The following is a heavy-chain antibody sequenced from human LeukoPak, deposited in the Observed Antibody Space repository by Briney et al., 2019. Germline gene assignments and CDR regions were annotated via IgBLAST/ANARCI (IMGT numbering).Heavy chain of an antibody. CDR3: ARDLGYYYGLDI. CDR1: GGSRINAGW. Sequence: KPSGTLSLTCDVSGGSRINAGWWSWVRQPPEKGLEWIGEIFHSGSTKYNPSLESRVTISVDKSNHQFTLEMNSVTAADTAIYYCARDLGYYYGLDIWSRGTTVTVSS. J-gene: IGHJ6*02. V-gene: IGHV4-4*02. D-gene: IGHD3-16*01. CDR2: IFHSGST.